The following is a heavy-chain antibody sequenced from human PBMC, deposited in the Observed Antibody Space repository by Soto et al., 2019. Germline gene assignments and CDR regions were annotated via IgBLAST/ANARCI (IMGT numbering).Heavy chain of an antibody. CDR2: IYYSGGT. Sequence: QVQLQESGPGLVKPSQTLSLTCTVSGGSISSGDYYWSRIRQLPGKGLEWIGYIYYSGGTCYNPSLESRVTISVDTSKIQFSLKLSSVTAADTAVYYCDIYSGNSVYFDYWGQATLATVSS. V-gene: IGHV4-30-4*01. D-gene: IGHD4-4*01. J-gene: IGHJ4*02. CDR1: GGSISSGDYY. CDR3: DIYSGNSVYFDY.